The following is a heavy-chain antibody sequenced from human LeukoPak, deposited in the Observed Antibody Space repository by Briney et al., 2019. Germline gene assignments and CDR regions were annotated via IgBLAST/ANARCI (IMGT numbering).Heavy chain of an antibody. D-gene: IGHD3-22*01. J-gene: IGHJ1*01. V-gene: IGHV4-39*01. CDR1: GDSFSRSDSY. CDR3: ARRRYYDGSGYLE. Sequence: SETLSLTCSVSGDSFSRSDSYWDWIRQPPGKGLEWVGTIYYSGRTYYSPSLKSRVTMSVDPSNNQFSLNLRSVTAADTALYYCARRRYYDGSGYLEWGQGTLLSVSS. CDR2: IYYSGRT.